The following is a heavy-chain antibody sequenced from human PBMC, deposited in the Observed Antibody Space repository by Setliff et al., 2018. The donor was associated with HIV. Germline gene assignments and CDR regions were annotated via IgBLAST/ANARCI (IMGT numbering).Heavy chain of an antibody. Sequence: SETLSLTCAVSGGSISSDNWWTWVRQPPGKGLEWIATIYQTGSIYYNPSLQNRVTLLLDMSKNQFSLKLTSVTAADTAVYYCGRQAWHSGRNGYFVDYWGQGTLVTVSS. CDR1: GGSISSDNW. CDR3: GRQAWHSGRNGYFVDY. J-gene: IGHJ4*02. CDR2: IYQTGSI. D-gene: IGHD2-15*01. V-gene: IGHV4-4*02.